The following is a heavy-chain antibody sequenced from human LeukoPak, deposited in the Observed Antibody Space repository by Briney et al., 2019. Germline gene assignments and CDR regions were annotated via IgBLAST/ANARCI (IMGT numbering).Heavy chain of an antibody. V-gene: IGHV4-34*01. J-gene: IGHJ4*02. CDR1: GGSFSGYY. CDR3: ARALELDSGSGEGPTNPYYFDY. Sequence: SETLSLTCAVHGGSFSGYYWSWIRQPPGKGLEWIGEINHSGSTNYNPSLKSRVTISVDTSKDQFSLKLSSVTAADTAVYYCARALELDSGSGEGPTNPYYFDYWGQGTLVTVSS. CDR2: INHSGST. D-gene: IGHD1-26*01.